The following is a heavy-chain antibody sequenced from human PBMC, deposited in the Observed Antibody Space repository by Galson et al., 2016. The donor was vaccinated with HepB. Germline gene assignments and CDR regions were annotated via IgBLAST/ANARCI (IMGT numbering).Heavy chain of an antibody. V-gene: IGHV1-46*01. CDR2: TNPSESRT. CDR3: AKTDLWSGPDCFDP. D-gene: IGHD3-3*01. CDR1: GHMSTTYY. J-gene: IGHJ5*02. Sequence: SVKVSCKASGHMSTTYYINWVRQAPGQGLEWMGITNPSESRTRYAQNFQGRLTMTKDTSTTTVYMELSSLRSEDTALYYCAKTDLWSGPDCFDPWGQGTQVTVSS.